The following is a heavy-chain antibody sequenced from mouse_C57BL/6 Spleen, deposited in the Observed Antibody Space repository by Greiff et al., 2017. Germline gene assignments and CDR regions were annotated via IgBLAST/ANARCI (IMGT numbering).Heavy chain of an antibody. CDR1: GYTFTSYW. CDR2: IDPSDSYT. J-gene: IGHJ2*01. CDR3: AREGDFDY. Sequence: QVQLQQPGAELVKPGASVKLSCKASGYTFTSYWMQWVKQRPGQGLEWIGEIDPSDSYTNYNHKFKGKATLTVDTSSSTAYMQLSSLTSEDSAVYYSAREGDFDYWGQGTTLTVSS. V-gene: IGHV1-50*01.